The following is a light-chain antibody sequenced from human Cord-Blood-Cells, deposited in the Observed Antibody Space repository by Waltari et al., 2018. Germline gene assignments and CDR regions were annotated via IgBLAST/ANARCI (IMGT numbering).Light chain of an antibody. CDR2: KAS. CDR1: QSISSW. Sequence: DIQMTQSPSTLSASVGDRVTITCRASQSISSWLAWYQQKPGKAPKLLIYKASSLESGVPSRFSGSGSGKEVTLTISSLQPDDFATYYCQQYNSYSYTFGQGTKLEIK. CDR3: QQYNSYSYT. J-gene: IGKJ2*01. V-gene: IGKV1-5*03.